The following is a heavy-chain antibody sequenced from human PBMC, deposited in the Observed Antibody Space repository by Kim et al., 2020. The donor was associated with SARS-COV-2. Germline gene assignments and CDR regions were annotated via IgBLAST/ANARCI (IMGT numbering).Heavy chain of an antibody. J-gene: IGHJ5*02. D-gene: IGHD6-6*01. V-gene: IGHV1-69*13. CDR2: IIPIFGTA. Sequence: SVKVSCKASGGTFSSYAISWVRQAPGQGLEWMGGIIPIFGTANYAQKFQGRVTITADESTSTAYMELSSLRSEDMAVYYCARVSRIAARIRVGGDWFDPWGQGTLVTVSS. CDR3: ARVSRIAARIRVGGDWFDP. CDR1: GGTFSSYA.